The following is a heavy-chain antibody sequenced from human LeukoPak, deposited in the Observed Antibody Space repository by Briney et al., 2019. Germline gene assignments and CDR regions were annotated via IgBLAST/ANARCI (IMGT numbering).Heavy chain of an antibody. CDR1: GFTFXDYG. CDR2: INWNGGST. D-gene: IGHD6-19*01. Sequence: LRLXCXASGFTFXDYGMSWVRQAPGKGLEWVSGINWNGGSTGYADSVKGRFTISRDNAKNSLYLQMNSLRAEDTALYYCARDARRLAPRSDFDYWGQGTLVTVSS. V-gene: IGHV3-20*04. CDR3: ARDARRLAPRSDFDY. J-gene: IGHJ4*02.